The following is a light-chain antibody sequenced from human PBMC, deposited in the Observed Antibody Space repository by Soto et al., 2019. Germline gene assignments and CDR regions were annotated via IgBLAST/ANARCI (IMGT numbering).Light chain of an antibody. V-gene: IGLV2-8*01. J-gene: IGLJ2*01. CDR3: TSYATGDTFP. Sequence: QSALTQPPSASGSPGQSITISCTGTSSDIGAYNYVSWYQQHPGKAPKLIIYEVTRRPSGVPARFSGSKSGNTASLTVSGLQAEDESDYYCTSYATGDTFPFGGGTKLTVL. CDR1: SSDIGAYNY. CDR2: EVT.